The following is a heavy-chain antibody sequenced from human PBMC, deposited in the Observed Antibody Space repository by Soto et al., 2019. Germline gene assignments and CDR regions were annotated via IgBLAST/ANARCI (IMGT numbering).Heavy chain of an antibody. CDR3: ARDRNWNYVYYFDY. V-gene: IGHV1-3*01. CDR2: INAGNGNT. Sequence: ASVKVSCKASGYSFTSYAMHWVRQDPGQRLEWMGWINAGNGNTKYSQKFQGRVTITRDTSASTAYMELSSLRSEDTAVYFCARDRNWNYVYYFDYWGQGTLVTVSS. CDR1: GYSFTSYA. J-gene: IGHJ4*02. D-gene: IGHD1-7*01.